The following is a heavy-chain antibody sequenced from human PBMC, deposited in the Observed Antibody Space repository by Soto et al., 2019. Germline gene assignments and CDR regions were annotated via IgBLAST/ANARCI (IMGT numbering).Heavy chain of an antibody. CDR2: FDPEDGET. J-gene: IGHJ6*02. CDR1: GYTLTELS. Sequence: ASVKVSCKVSGYTLTELSMHWVRQAPGKGLEWMGGFDPEDGETIYAQKFQGRVTMTEDTSTDTAYMELSSLRSEDTAVYYCAGRYCSGGSCYNYYGMDVWGQGTTVTVSS. V-gene: IGHV1-24*01. D-gene: IGHD2-15*01. CDR3: AGRYCSGGSCYNYYGMDV.